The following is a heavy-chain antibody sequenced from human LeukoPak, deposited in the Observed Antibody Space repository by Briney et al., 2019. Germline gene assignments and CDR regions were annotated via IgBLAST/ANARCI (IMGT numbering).Heavy chain of an antibody. CDR2: INPNSGGT. J-gene: IGHJ4*02. CDR1: GYTFTGYN. Sequence: ASVKVSCKASGYTFTGYNIHWVRQVPGQGPEWMGWINPNSGGTNYAHKFQGRVTMTRDTSISTAYMELSRLRSDDTAVYYCARTIALLGGSWYLSYWGQGTLVTVSS. V-gene: IGHV1-2*02. CDR3: ARTIALLGGSWYLSY. D-gene: IGHD6-13*01.